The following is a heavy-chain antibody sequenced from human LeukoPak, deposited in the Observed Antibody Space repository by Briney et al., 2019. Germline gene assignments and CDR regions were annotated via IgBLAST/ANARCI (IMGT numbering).Heavy chain of an antibody. CDR2: ISFDGTNK. J-gene: IGHJ4*02. V-gene: IGHV3-30-3*01. Sequence: PGGSLRLSCAASGFTFSNYAMHWVRQAPGKGLEWAAVISFDGTNKYYANSVQGRFTISRDNSKNTLYLQMNSLRAEDTALYYCARDMYDNGWSSFDYWGQGTLVTVSS. CDR3: ARDMYDNGWSSFDY. CDR1: GFTFSNYA. D-gene: IGHD3-10*01.